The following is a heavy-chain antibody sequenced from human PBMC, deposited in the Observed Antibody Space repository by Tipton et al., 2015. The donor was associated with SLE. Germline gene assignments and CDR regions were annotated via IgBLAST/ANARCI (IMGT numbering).Heavy chain of an antibody. CDR3: AKDEVFCTYDVCFPHYFDY. D-gene: IGHD2-8*01. J-gene: IGHJ4*02. CDR1: GGTFSSYA. Sequence: QLVQSGAEVKKPGSSVKVSCKASGGTFSSYAISWVRQAPGQGLEWMGGIIPIFGTANYAQKFQGRVTITADESTSTAYMELNSLRAEDTAIYYCAKDEVFCTYDVCFPHYFDYWGQGTLVTVSS. V-gene: IGHV1-69*13. CDR2: IIPIFGTA.